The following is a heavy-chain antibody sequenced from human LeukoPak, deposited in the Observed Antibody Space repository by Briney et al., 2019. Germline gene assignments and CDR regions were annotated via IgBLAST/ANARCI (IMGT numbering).Heavy chain of an antibody. CDR3: ARGFDSSGDYYNYFEY. J-gene: IGHJ4*02. D-gene: IGHD3-22*01. V-gene: IGHV3-33*01. Sequence: PGRSLRLSCAASGFTFSSYGMHWVRQAPGKGLEWVAFMWYDGSNKYYADSVKGRFTISRDNSKNTLYVQMNSLRVEDTAVYYCARGFDSSGDYYNYFEYWGQGTLVTVSS. CDR1: GFTFSSYG. CDR2: MWYDGSNK.